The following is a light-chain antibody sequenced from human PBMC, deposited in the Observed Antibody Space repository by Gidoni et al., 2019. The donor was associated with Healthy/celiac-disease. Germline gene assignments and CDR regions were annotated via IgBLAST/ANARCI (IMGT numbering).Light chain of an antibody. V-gene: IGKV3-20*01. J-gene: IGKJ1*01. CDR2: GAS. CDR3: QQYGSSPQT. Sequence: EIVLTQSPGTLSLSPGERATLSCRASQSVSSSYLAGYQQKPGQAPRLLIYGASSRATGIPDRFSGSGSGTDFTLTISRLEPEDFAVYYCQQYGSSPQTFXQXTKVEIK. CDR1: QSVSSSY.